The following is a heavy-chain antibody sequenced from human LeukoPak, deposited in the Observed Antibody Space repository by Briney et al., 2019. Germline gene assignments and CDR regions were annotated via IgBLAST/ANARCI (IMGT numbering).Heavy chain of an antibody. D-gene: IGHD5-24*01. Sequence: PETLSLTCTLSGRSISSYYWRWIRPPPGRGMEWIGYIYYSGSTNYNPPLKSRVTISVDTSKNQFSLKLSSVTAADTAVYYCAREERWLQKRGPYDAFDIWGQGTMVTVSS. CDR2: IYYSGST. V-gene: IGHV4-59*01. CDR1: GRSISSYY. J-gene: IGHJ3*02. CDR3: AREERWLQKRGPYDAFDI.